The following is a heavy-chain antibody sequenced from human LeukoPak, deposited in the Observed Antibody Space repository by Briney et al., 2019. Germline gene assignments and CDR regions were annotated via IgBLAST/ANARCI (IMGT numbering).Heavy chain of an antibody. CDR1: GCSISSSSYY. D-gene: IGHD3-22*01. J-gene: IGHJ3*02. CDR2: IYYSGST. V-gene: IGHV4-39*01. Sequence: ASETLSLTCTVSGCSISSSSYYWGWIRQPPGKGLEWIGSIYYSGSTYYNPSLKSRVTISVDTSKNQFSLKLSSVTAADTAVYYCARPRSSGYYSGAFDIWGQGTMVTVSS. CDR3: ARPRSSGYYSGAFDI.